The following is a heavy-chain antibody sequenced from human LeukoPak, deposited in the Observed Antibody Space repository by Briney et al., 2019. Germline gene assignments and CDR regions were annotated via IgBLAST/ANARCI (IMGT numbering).Heavy chain of an antibody. J-gene: IGHJ3*02. Sequence: KPSETLSLTCTVSGGFITSDNYYWSWIRQPAGKGLEWIGRIYASGNTNYNPSLKSRITISVDTSKNQFSLKLSSVTAADTAVYYCARDFDSPMAFDIWGQGTMVSGSS. CDR1: GGFITSDNYY. D-gene: IGHD3-9*01. CDR2: IYASGNT. V-gene: IGHV4-61*02. CDR3: ARDFDSPMAFDI.